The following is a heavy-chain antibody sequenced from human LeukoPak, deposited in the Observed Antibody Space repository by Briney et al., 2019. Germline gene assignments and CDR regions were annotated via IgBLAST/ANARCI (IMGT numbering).Heavy chain of an antibody. J-gene: IGHJ4*02. Sequence: GGSLRLSCAISGITLSNYGMSWARQPPGKGLEWVAGLSASGGSTNYADSVKGRFTISRDNPKNTLYLQMNSLRAEDTAVYFCAKRGVVIRVILVGFHKEAYYFDSWGQGALVTVSS. CDR1: GITLSNYG. D-gene: IGHD3-10*01. CDR2: LSASGGST. V-gene: IGHV3-23*01. CDR3: AKRGVVIRVILVGFHKEAYYFDS.